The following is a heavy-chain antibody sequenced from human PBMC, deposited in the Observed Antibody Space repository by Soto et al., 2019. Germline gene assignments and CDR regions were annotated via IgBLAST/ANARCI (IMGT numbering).Heavy chain of an antibody. CDR3: AREVTIFGGDFDY. D-gene: IGHD3-3*01. V-gene: IGHV3-21*01. Sequence: GGSLRLSCAASGFTFSSYSMNWVRQAPGKGLEWVSSISSSSSYIYYADSVKGRFTISRDNAKNSLYLQMNSLRAEDTAVYYCAREVTIFGGDFDYWGQGTLVTVSS. J-gene: IGHJ4*02. CDR1: GFTFSSYS. CDR2: ISSSSSYI.